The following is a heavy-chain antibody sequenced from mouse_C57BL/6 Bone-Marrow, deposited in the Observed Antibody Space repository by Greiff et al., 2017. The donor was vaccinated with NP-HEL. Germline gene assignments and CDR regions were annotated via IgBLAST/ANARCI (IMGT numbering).Heavy chain of an antibody. J-gene: IGHJ3*01. D-gene: IGHD2-3*01. Sequence: QVQLKESGAELMKPGASVKLSCKATGYTFTGYWIEWVKQRPGHGLEWIGEILPGSGSTNYNEKFKGKATFTADTSSNTAYMQLSSQTTEDSAIYYCARDGKGFAYWGQGTLVTVSA. CDR2: ILPGSGST. CDR1: GYTFTGYW. CDR3: ARDGKGFAY. V-gene: IGHV1-9*01.